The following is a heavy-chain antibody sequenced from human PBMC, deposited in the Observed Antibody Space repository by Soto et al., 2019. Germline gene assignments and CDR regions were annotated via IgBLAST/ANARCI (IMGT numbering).Heavy chain of an antibody. CDR3: ARVLYSYDSGGYYLDAFDI. Sequence: QVQLQESGPGLVKPSETLSLTCTVSGGSVNSGNYYWSWIRQPPGKGLEWIGFIYYTGSTNYNPSLKSRVTISVDTSKNQFSLELNSVTAADTAVYYCARVLYSYDSGGYYLDAFDIWGQGTLVTVSS. V-gene: IGHV4-61*01. D-gene: IGHD3-22*01. CDR2: IYYTGST. CDR1: GGSVNSGNYY. J-gene: IGHJ3*02.